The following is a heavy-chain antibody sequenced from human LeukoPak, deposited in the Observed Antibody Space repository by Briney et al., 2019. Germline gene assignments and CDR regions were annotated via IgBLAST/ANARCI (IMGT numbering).Heavy chain of an antibody. CDR3: ARGSGGYSYGPFDY. D-gene: IGHD5-18*01. V-gene: IGHV3-74*01. J-gene: IGHJ4*02. Sequence: GGSLRLSCAASGFTFSSYWMHWVRQAPGKGLVWVSHSNSDETITNYADSVKGRFTISRDNAKNTVYLQMNSLRAEDTAVYYCARGSGGYSYGPFDYWGQGTLVTVSS. CDR2: SNSDETIT. CDR1: GFTFSSYW.